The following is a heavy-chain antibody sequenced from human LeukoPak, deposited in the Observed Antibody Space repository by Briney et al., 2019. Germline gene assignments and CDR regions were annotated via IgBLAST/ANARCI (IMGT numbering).Heavy chain of an antibody. CDR1: GFTFSSYG. V-gene: IGHV3-30*18. Sequence: PGGSLRLSCAASGFTFSSYGMHWVRQAPGKGLEWVAVISYDGSNKYYADSVKGRFTISRDNAKNSLYLQMNSLRAEDTAVYYCAKGDVSSTSFGFGYWGQGTLVTVSS. CDR2: ISYDGSNK. D-gene: IGHD2-2*01. J-gene: IGHJ4*02. CDR3: AKGDVSSTSFGFGY.